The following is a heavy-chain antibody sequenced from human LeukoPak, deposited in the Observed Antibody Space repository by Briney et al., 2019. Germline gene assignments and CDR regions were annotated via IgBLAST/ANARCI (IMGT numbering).Heavy chain of an antibody. CDR2: IYYSGST. D-gene: IGHD2-21*02. J-gene: IGHJ4*02. Sequence: SETLSLTCTVSSDSIYSSNYYWGWIRQPPGRGLEWIGSIYYSGSTYYNSSLKSRVTISVDTSKNQFSLKLSSLTAADTAVYYCARAAYCGGDCYLFDYWGQGTLVTVFS. V-gene: IGHV4-39*01. CDR3: ARAAYCGGDCYLFDY. CDR1: SDSIYSSNYY.